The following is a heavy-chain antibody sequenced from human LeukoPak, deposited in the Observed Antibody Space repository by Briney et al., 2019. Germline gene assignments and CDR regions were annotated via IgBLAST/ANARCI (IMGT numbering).Heavy chain of an antibody. CDR1: GFTFSDYY. CDR3: ARDRGNSDPGDWFDS. CDR2: ISGSGSTV. J-gene: IGHJ5*01. D-gene: IGHD4-23*01. V-gene: IGHV3-11*01. Sequence: PGGSLRLSCAASGFTFSDYYMSWIRQAPGKGLEWVSYISGSGSTVYYAASVRGRFPISRDNAKNSLFLQMNSLRAEDTAVYYCARDRGNSDPGDWFDSWGQGTLVTVSS.